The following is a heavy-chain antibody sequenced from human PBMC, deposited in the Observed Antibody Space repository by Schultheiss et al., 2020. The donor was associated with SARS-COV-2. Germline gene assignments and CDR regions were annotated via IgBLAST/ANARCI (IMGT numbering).Heavy chain of an antibody. CDR1: GFTFTSSA. CDR3: ARGLIPATLDPQVLPGSYYGMDV. V-gene: IGHV1-2*04. CDR2: INPNSGGT. D-gene: IGHD2-15*01. Sequence: ASVKVSCKASGFTFTSSAVQWVRQAPGQGLEWMGWINPNSGGTNYAQKFQGWVTMTRDTSISTAYMELSRLKSDDTAVYYCARGLIPATLDPQVLPGSYYGMDVWGQGTTVTVSS. J-gene: IGHJ6*02.